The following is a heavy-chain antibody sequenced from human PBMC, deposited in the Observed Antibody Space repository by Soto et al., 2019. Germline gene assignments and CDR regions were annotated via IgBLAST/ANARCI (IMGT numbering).Heavy chain of an antibody. Sequence: GASVKVSCKASGYTFTSYGISWVRQAPGQGLEWMGWISACNGNTNYAQKLQGRVTMTTDTSTSTAYMELRSLRSDDTAVYYCARDQVILTGYHRLRSFDLRGPGTLVTLS. D-gene: IGHD3-9*01. J-gene: IGHJ5*02. CDR2: ISACNGNT. CDR3: ARDQVILTGYHRLRSFDL. CDR1: GYTFTSYG. V-gene: IGHV1-18*01.